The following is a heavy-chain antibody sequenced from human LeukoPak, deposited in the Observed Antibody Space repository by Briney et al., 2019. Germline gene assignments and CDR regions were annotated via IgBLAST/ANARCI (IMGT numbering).Heavy chain of an antibody. D-gene: IGHD6-19*01. CDR1: GGSISSSSYY. V-gene: IGHV4-39*01. CDR3: ASRPCSSGWYYYYYGMDV. J-gene: IGHJ6*02. CDR2: IYYSGST. Sequence: SETLSLTCTVSGGSISSSSYYWGWIRQPPGKGLEWIGSIYYSGSTYYNPSHKSRVTISVDTSKNQFSLKLSSVTAADTAVYYCASRPCSSGWYYYYYGMDVWGQGTTVTVSS.